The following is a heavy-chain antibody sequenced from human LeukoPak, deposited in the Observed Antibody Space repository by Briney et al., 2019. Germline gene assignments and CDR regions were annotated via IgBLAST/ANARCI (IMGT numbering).Heavy chain of an antibody. J-gene: IGHJ5*02. Sequence: SETLSLTCAVSGYSISSSYYWSWIRQPPGKGLEWIGYIYYSGSTNYNPSLKSRVTISVDTSKNQLSLKLSSVTAADTAVYYCAGADYYDSSYWFDPWGQGTLVTVSS. D-gene: IGHD3-22*01. CDR1: GYSISSSYY. CDR3: AGADYYDSSYWFDP. CDR2: IYYSGST. V-gene: IGHV4-61*01.